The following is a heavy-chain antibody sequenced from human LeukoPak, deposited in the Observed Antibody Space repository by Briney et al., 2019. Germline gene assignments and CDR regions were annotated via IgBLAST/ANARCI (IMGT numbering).Heavy chain of an antibody. D-gene: IGHD6-13*01. CDR2: IKDDGSGK. V-gene: IGHV3-7*01. CDR1: GFTFSNYW. Sequence: PGGSLRLSCAASGFTFSNYWMSWVRQAPGKGLKWVANIKDDGSGKYYVDSLKGRFTISRDNAKNSLYLQMNSLRAEDTAVYYCARVGYSSSWSPSDYWGQGALVTVSS. CDR3: ARVGYSSSWSPSDY. J-gene: IGHJ4*02.